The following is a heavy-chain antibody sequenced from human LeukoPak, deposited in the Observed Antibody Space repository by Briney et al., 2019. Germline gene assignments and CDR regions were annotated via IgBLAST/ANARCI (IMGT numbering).Heavy chain of an antibody. CDR3: ARSYNSSWYPANAFDI. D-gene: IGHD6-13*01. J-gene: IGHJ3*02. CDR2: IWYDGSNK. CDR1: GFTFSSYG. V-gene: IGHV3-33*01. Sequence: GRSLRLSCAASGFTFSSYGMHWVRQAPGKGLEWVAVIWYDGSNKYYADSVKGRFTISRDNSKNTLYLQMNSLRAQDTAVYYCARSYNSSWYPANAFDIWGQGTMVTVSS.